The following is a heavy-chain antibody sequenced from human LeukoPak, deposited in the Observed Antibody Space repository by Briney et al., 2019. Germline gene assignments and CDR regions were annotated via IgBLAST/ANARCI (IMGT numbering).Heavy chain of an antibody. J-gene: IGHJ4*02. CDR1: GFTFSSYA. D-gene: IGHD6-19*01. V-gene: IGHV3-30*04. Sequence: GGSLRLSCAASGFTFSSYAMHWVRQAPGKGLEWVAVISYDGSNKYYADSVKGRFTISRDNSKNTLYQQMNSLRAEDTAVYYCAREAGGPVAGTGYYFDYWGQGTLVTVSS. CDR2: ISYDGSNK. CDR3: AREAGGPVAGTGYYFDY.